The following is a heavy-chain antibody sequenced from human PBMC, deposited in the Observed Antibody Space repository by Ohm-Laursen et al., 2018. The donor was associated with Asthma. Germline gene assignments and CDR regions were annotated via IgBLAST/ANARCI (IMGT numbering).Heavy chain of an antibody. CDR2: ISATSGSI. V-gene: IGHV3-23*01. D-gene: IGHD5-18*01. J-gene: IGHJ4*02. Sequence: SLRLSCAASRFTFSSYAMSWVRQAPGKGLEWVSSISATSGSIYYADSVKGRFTISRDNSKNTLDLQMNSLGAEDTAVYYCAKDGGFNYGYGFHYWGQGTLVTVSS. CDR3: AKDGGFNYGYGFHY. CDR1: RFTFSSYA.